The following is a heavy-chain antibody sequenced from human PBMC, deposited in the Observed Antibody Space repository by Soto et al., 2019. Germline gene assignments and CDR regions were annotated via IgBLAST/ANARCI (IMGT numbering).Heavy chain of an antibody. CDR2: INHSGST. Sequence: KGLEWIGKINHSGSTNYNPSLKSRVTISVDTSKKQFSLKLSSVTAADTVVYYCPRVGRGGSSPYYFDYWGQGTLVTVFS. J-gene: IGHJ4*02. CDR3: PRVGRGGSSPYYFDY. D-gene: IGHD2-15*01. V-gene: IGHV4-34*01.